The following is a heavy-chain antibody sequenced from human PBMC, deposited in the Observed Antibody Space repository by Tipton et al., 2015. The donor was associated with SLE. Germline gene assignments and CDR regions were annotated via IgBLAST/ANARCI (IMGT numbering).Heavy chain of an antibody. J-gene: IGHJ4*02. V-gene: IGHV4-61*02. CDR2: IHTSGST. CDR1: GGSFGSGGYY. Sequence: TLSLTCTVSGGSFGSGGYYWTWVRQSAGKGLEFIGRIHTSGSTNYNPSLESRVTISVDTSKNQFYLKLSSVTAADTAVYYCARDAGGPFDSWGQGALVTVSS. CDR3: ARDAGGPFDS. D-gene: IGHD3-10*01.